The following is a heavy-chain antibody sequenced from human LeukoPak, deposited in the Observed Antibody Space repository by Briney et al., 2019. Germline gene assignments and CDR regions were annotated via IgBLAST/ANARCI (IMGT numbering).Heavy chain of an antibody. Sequence: ASVKVSCKASGYTFTSYDINWVRQATGQGLEWMGWMKPNSGNTGYAQTFLGRVTMTRNTSKSTAYMELCSLRSEDTAVYYCAILWCGESYYYYYGMDVWGQGTTVTVSS. V-gene: IGHV1-8*01. CDR3: AILWCGESYYYYYGMDV. CDR1: GYTFTSYD. CDR2: MKPNSGNT. J-gene: IGHJ6*02. D-gene: IGHD3-10*01.